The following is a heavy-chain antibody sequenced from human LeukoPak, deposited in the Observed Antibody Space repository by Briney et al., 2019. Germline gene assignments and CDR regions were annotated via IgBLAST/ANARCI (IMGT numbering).Heavy chain of an antibody. CDR2: IRYDGSNK. CDR3: ARDLYMIVVATGAFDI. J-gene: IGHJ3*02. Sequence: GGSLRLSCAASGFTFSGYGMHWVRQAPGKWLEWVAFIRYDGSNKYYADSVKGRFTISRDNAKNSLYLQMNSLRAEDTAVYYCARDLYMIVVATGAFDIWGQGTMVTVSS. D-gene: IGHD3-22*01. V-gene: IGHV3-30*02. CDR1: GFTFSGYG.